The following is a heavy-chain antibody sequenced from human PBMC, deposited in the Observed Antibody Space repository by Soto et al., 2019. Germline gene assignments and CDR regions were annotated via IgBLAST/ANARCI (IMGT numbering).Heavy chain of an antibody. Sequence: GASVKVSCKASGYIFSANYIHWVRQAPGQGLEWLGWINPHSGATNYAQKFQGRVTITADESTSTAYMELSSLRSEDTAVYYCARESTVTYGMDVWGQGTTVTVSS. CDR1: GYIFSANY. V-gene: IGHV1-2*02. CDR3: ARESTVTYGMDV. D-gene: IGHD4-17*01. CDR2: INPHSGAT. J-gene: IGHJ6*02.